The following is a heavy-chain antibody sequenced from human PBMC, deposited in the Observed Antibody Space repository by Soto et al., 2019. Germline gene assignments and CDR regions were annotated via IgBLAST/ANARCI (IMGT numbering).Heavy chain of an antibody. J-gene: IGHJ6*02. V-gene: IGHV4-30-2*05. CDR1: GGSISSGGYS. D-gene: IGHD3-3*01. Sequence: SETLSLTCAVSGGSISSGGYSRSWIRQPPGKGLEWIGYIYYSGSTYYNPSLKSRVTISVDTSKNQFSLKLSSVTAADTAVYYCASSSITIFGVVIVPYYYYGMDIWGQGTTVTVS. CDR2: IYYSGST. CDR3: ASSSITIFGVVIVPYYYYGMDI.